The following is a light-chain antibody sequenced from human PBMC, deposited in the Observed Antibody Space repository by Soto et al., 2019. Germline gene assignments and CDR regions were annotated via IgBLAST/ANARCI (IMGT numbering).Light chain of an antibody. CDR1: SSDVGSYNF. Sequence: QSVLTQPASVSGSPGQSITISCTGTSSDVGSYNFVSWYQQHPGKAPKLMISEVSKRPSGVSNRFSGSKSGNTASLTISGLQAEDEADYYCCSYAGSTTGVFGGGTKLTVL. J-gene: IGLJ3*02. V-gene: IGLV2-23*02. CDR2: EVS. CDR3: CSYAGSTTGV.